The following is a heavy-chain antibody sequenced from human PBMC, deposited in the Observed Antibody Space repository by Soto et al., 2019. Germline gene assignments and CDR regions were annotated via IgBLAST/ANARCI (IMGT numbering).Heavy chain of an antibody. Sequence: GGSLRLSCRVSGFTFNNSGMHWVRQAPGKGLEWMAVISYDGSDKYYADSVKGRVIISRDNSKNTLNLEMNSLRAEDTAIYYCVKDRVPGAYGNYYGMDVWGLGTTVTVSS. CDR3: VKDRVPGAYGNYYGMDV. J-gene: IGHJ6*02. CDR1: GFTFNNSG. CDR2: ISYDGSDK. V-gene: IGHV3-30*18. D-gene: IGHD5-12*01.